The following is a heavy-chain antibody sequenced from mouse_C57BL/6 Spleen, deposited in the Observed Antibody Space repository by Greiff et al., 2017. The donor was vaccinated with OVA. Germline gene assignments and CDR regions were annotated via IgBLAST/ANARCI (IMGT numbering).Heavy chain of an antibody. CDR3: AIHPLAY. CDR2: INPNNGGT. CDR1: GYTFTDYN. V-gene: IGHV1-18*01. Sequence: EVQLQQSGPELVKPGASVKIPCKASGYTFTDYNMDWVKQSHGKSLEWIGDINPNNGGTIYNQKFKGQATLTVDQSSSTASMELLSLTSEATSFYYCAIHPLAYWGQGTTLTVSS. J-gene: IGHJ2*01.